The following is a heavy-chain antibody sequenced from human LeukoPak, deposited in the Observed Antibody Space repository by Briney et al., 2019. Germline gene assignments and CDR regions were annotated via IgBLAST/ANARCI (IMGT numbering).Heavy chain of an antibody. D-gene: IGHD2-8*02. CDR2: ISGSGTTM. CDR3: ARDVPPGPWS. J-gene: IGHJ5*02. Sequence: PGGSLRLSCAASGFTFSDYYMGWIRQAPGKGLEWLSYISGSGTTMYYADSVKGRFTISRDNAKNSLDLQMNSLRAEDTAVYYCARDVPPGPWSWGQGTLVTVSS. CDR1: GFTFSDYY. V-gene: IGHV3-11*01.